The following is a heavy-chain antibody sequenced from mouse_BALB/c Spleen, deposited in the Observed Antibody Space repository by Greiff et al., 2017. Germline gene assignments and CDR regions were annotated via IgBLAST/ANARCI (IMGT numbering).Heavy chain of an antibody. CDR2: ISSGGST. Sequence: EVMLVESGGGLVKPGGSLKLSCAASGFTFSSYAMSWVRQTPEKRLEWVASISSGGSTYYPDSVKGRFTISRDNARNILYLQMSSLRSEDTAMYYCAREVFYGYDYWGQGTTLTVSS. D-gene: IGHD1-2*01. J-gene: IGHJ2*01. CDR1: GFTFSSYA. V-gene: IGHV5-6-5*01. CDR3: AREVFYGYDY.